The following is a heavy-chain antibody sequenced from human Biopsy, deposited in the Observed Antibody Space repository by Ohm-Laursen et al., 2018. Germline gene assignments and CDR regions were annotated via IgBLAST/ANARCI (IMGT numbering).Heavy chain of an antibody. CDR3: AKQWSYYESFTQHYRGDFDY. CDR1: GGSISSSY. V-gene: IGHV4-59*08. D-gene: IGHD3-16*01. J-gene: IGHJ4*02. CDR2: ISYSGST. Sequence: SETLSLTCSVSGGSISSSYWSWIRQPPGKGLEWIGYISYSGSTSYNPSLKSRVTISADTSKNQLSQTLSSLTAADTAVYFCAKQWSYYESFTQHYRGDFDYWGQGTLVIVSS.